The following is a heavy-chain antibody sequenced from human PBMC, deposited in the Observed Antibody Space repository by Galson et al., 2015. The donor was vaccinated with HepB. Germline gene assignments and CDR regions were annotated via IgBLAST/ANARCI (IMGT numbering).Heavy chain of an antibody. CDR1: GFTFSSYS. D-gene: IGHD6-13*01. J-gene: IGHJ6*03. Sequence: SLRLSCAASGFTFSSYSMNWVRQAPGKGLEWVSYISSSSSTIYYADSVKGRFTISRDNAKNSLYLQMNSLRAEDTAVYYCARGLGHSSSWYYYYYMDVWGKGTTVTVSS. CDR3: ARGLGHSSSWYYYYYMDV. V-gene: IGHV3-48*01. CDR2: ISSSSSTI.